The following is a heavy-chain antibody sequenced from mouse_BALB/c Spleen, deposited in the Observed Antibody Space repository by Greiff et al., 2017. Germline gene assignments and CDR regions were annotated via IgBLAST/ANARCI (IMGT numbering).Heavy chain of an antibody. Sequence: EVQVVESGGGLVKPGGSLKLSCAASGFTFSSYAMSWVRQTPEKRLEWVATISSGGSYTYYPDSVKGRFTISRDNAKNTLYLQMSSLRSEDTAMYYCARREDGRGAMDYWGQGTSVTVSS. CDR1: GFTFSSYA. V-gene: IGHV5-9-3*01. CDR2: ISSGGSYT. J-gene: IGHJ4*01. D-gene: IGHD1-1*01. CDR3: ARREDGRGAMDY.